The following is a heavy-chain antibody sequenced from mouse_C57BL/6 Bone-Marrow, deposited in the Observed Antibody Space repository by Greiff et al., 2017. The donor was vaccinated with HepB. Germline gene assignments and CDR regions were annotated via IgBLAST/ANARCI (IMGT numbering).Heavy chain of an antibody. CDR2: ISDGGSYT. V-gene: IGHV5-4*01. Sequence: EVMLVESGGGLVKPGGSLKLSCAASGFTFSSYAMSWVRQTPEKRLEWVATISDGGSYTYYPDNVKGRFTISRDNAKNNLYLQMSHLKSEDTAMYYCARDRDDGYSRAYWGQGTLVTVSA. CDR1: GFTFSSYA. D-gene: IGHD2-3*01. J-gene: IGHJ3*01. CDR3: ARDRDDGYSRAY.